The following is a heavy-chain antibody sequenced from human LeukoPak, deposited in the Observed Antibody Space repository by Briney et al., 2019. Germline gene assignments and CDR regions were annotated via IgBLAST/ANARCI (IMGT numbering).Heavy chain of an antibody. D-gene: IGHD3-10*01. CDR2: ISAYNGNT. V-gene: IGHV1-18*01. CDR3: ARDRDYYGSGSYPDY. J-gene: IGHJ4*02. CDR1: GYTFTSYG. Sequence: ASVKVSCKASGYTFTSYGISWVRQAPGQGLEWMGRISAYNGNTNYAQKLQGRVTMTTDTSTSTAYMELRSLRSDDTAVYYCARDRDYYGSGSYPDYWGQGTLVTVSS.